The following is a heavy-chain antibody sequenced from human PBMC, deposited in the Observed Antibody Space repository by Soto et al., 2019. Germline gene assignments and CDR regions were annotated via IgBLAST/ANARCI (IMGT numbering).Heavy chain of an antibody. Sequence: SETLSLTCTVSGGSISSGGYYWSWIRQHPEKGLEWIGYIYYSGSTYYNPSLKSRVTISVDTSKNQFSLKLSSVTAADTAVYYCARNTMVRGVISSPMDVWGQGTTVTVSS. J-gene: IGHJ6*02. CDR3: ARNTMVRGVISSPMDV. D-gene: IGHD3-10*01. CDR2: IYYSGST. CDR1: GGSISSGGYY. V-gene: IGHV4-31*03.